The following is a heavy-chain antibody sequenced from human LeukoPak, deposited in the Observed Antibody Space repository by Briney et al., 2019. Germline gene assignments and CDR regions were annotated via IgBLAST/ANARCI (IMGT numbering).Heavy chain of an antibody. CDR1: GFTCDDYA. CDR3: AKDYYDFWSGHGYFDY. D-gene: IGHD3-3*01. V-gene: IGHV3-9*01. Sequence: PGRSLRLSCAASGFTCDDYAMHWVRQARGKGLEWVSGIRWNSGSIGYADSVKGRFTISRDNAKNSLYLQMNSLRAEDTALYYCAKDYYDFWSGHGYFDYWGQGTPVTVSS. CDR2: IRWNSGSI. J-gene: IGHJ4*02.